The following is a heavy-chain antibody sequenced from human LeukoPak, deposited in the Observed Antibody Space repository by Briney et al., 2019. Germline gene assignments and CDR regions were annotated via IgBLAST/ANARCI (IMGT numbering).Heavy chain of an antibody. CDR2: ITPAIDSA. J-gene: IGHJ5*02. V-gene: IGHV1-69*04. Sequence: GASVKVPCKASGGTFSSYAISWVRQAPGQGLEWMGRITPAIDSAKYAQKFRDRLTITADTSTGTAYMELSSLTPDDTALYYCTRVNLRGSQYNWFDPWGQGTLVIVSS. D-gene: IGHD1-26*01. CDR1: GGTFSSYA. CDR3: TRVNLRGSQYNWFDP.